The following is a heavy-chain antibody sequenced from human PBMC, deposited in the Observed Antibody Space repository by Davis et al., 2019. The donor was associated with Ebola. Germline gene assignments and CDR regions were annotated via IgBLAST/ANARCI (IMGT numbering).Heavy chain of an antibody. Sequence: PGGSLRLSCAASAFTSIDWSFDWVRQAPGKGLEWVSSISTSSTFIYYADSVKGRFSISRDNAQNSLYLQMNSLRVDDTAIYYSARETPSGLDYWGQGTLVTVSS. CDR1: AFTSIDWS. CDR2: ISTSSTFI. CDR3: ARETPSGLDY. D-gene: IGHD5-12*01. J-gene: IGHJ4*02. V-gene: IGHV3-21*01.